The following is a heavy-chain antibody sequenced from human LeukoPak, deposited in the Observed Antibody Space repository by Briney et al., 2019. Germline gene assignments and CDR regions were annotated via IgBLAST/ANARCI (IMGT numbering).Heavy chain of an antibody. J-gene: IGHJ4*02. D-gene: IGHD6-13*01. CDR2: IYYSGST. CDR3: ASSAAGLAY. CDR1: GGSISSYY. Sequence: SSETLSLTCTVSGGSISSYYWSWIRQPPGKRLEWIGYIYYSGSTNYNPSFKSRVTISVDTSKSQFSLKLSSVTAADTAVYYCASSAAGLAYWGQGTLVTVSS. V-gene: IGHV4-59*08.